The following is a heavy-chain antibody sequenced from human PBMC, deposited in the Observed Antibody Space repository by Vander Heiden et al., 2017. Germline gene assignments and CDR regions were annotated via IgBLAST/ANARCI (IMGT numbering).Heavy chain of an antibody. CDR2: IRSKSDGGTT. Sequence: EVQLVESGGGSVTPGGSLRLSCAASRFTFSNASMSWVRQAPGKGLEWVGRIRSKSDGGTTDYAAPVKGRFTISRDDSKKTLYLQMNSLKTEDTAVYFCATRDVTMRVKVDYWGQGTLVTVSS. CDR3: ATRDVTMRVKVDY. V-gene: IGHV3-15*01. J-gene: IGHJ4*02. D-gene: IGHD3-22*01. CDR1: RFTFSNAS.